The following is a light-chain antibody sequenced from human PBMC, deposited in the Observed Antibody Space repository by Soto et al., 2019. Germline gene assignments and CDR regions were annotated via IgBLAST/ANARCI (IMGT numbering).Light chain of an antibody. CDR3: QQYGGSPYT. J-gene: IGKJ2*01. Sequence: EIVLTQSPGTLSLSPGERVTLSCRASQSVSSNYLVWYQQKPGQAPRLLIYGASTRATGIPDRFSGSGSGTDFTLTINRLEPEEFAVYYCQQYGGSPYTFGQGTKLEIK. V-gene: IGKV3-20*01. CDR2: GAS. CDR1: QSVSSNY.